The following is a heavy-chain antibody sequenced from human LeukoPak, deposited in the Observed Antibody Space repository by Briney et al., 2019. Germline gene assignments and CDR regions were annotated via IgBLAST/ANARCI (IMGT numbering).Heavy chain of an antibody. CDR2: FDPEDGET. D-gene: IGHD6-13*01. V-gene: IGHV1-24*01. J-gene: IGHJ6*02. CDR3: ATATSSSWEYYYYYGMDV. CDR1: GYTLTELS. Sequence: GASVKVSCKVSGYTLTELSMHWVRQAPGKGLEWMGGFDPEDGETIYAQKFQGRVTMTEDTSTDTAYMELSSLRSEDTAVYYCATATSSSWEYYYYYGMDVWGQGTTVTVSS.